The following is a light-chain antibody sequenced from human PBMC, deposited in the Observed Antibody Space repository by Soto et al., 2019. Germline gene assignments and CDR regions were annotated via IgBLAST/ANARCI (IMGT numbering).Light chain of an antibody. CDR3: QQYNTYPLT. Sequence: DIQMTQSPSTLSASVGDRVTITCRASQSISTWLAWYQQKPGKAPKLLIYKASNLEGGVPSRFSGSGYGTEFNITISSLQPDDFATYYCQQYNTYPLTFGGGTTVEIK. V-gene: IGKV1-5*03. CDR1: QSISTW. J-gene: IGKJ4*01. CDR2: KAS.